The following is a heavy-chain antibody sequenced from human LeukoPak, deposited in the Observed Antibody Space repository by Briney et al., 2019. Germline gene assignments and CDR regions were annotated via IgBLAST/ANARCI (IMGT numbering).Heavy chain of an antibody. CDR1: GYTFTGYY. CDR3: ARGGVADYGMDV. CDR2: INPNSGGT. D-gene: IGHD3-3*01. V-gene: IGHV1-2*02. Sequence: ASVRVSCHASGYTFTGYYMHWVRQAPGQGLEWMGWINPNSGGTNYAQKFQGRVTMTRDTSISTAYMELSRLRSDDTAVYYCARGGVADYGMDVWGQGTTVTVSS. J-gene: IGHJ6*02.